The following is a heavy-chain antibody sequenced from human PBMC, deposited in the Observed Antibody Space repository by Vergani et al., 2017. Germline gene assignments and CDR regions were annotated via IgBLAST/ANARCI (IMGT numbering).Heavy chain of an antibody. CDR2: ITPFNGNT. CDR1: GYTFTYRY. V-gene: IGHV1-45*02. D-gene: IGHD2-2*01. J-gene: IGHJ4*02. CDR3: AGGRIVVVPAAIWRGLYYFDY. Sequence: QMQLVQSGAEVKKTGSSVKVSCKASGYTFTYRYLHWVRQAPGQALEWMGWITPFNGNTNYAQKFQDRVTMTRDTSTSTVYMELSSLRSEDTAVYYCAGGRIVVVPAAIWRGLYYFDYWGQGTLVTVSS.